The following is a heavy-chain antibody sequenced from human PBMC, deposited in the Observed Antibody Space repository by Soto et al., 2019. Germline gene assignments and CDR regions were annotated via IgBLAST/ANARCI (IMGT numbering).Heavy chain of an antibody. Sequence: GGSLRLSCAASGFTFSSYGMHWVRQAPGKGLEWVAVIWYDGSNKYYADSVKGRFTISRDNSKNTLYLQMNSLRAEDTAVYYCAREPDGYCSSTSCYAPTHFDYWGQGTLVTVSS. CDR1: GFTFSSYG. CDR2: IWYDGSNK. D-gene: IGHD2-2*01. V-gene: IGHV3-33*01. CDR3: AREPDGYCSSTSCYAPTHFDY. J-gene: IGHJ4*02.